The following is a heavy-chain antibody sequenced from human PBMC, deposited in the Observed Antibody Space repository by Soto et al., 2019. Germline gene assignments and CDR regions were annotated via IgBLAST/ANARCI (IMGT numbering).Heavy chain of an antibody. V-gene: IGHV4-30-4*01. D-gene: IGHD1-1*01. CDR2: IYYSGST. CDR3: ASGTPRTGTGFDD. CDR1: CGSISSGDYY. Sequence: PSEPLCLTCPFSCGSISSGDYYCGWIRQPPGKGLEWIGYIYYSGSTYYNPSLKSRVTISVDTSKIQFSLKLSSVTAADTSVYYCASGTPRTGTGFDDWGQGTLVTVSS. J-gene: IGHJ4*02.